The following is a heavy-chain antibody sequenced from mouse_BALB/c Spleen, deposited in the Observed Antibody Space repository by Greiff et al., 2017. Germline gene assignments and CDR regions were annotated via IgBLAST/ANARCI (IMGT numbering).Heavy chain of an antibody. CDR2: ISYDGSN. Sequence: EVKLQESGPGLVKPSQSLSLTCSVTGYSITSGYYWNWIRQFPGNKLEWMGYISYDGSNNYNPSLKNRISITRDTSKNQFFLKLNSVTTEDTATYYCARDDYDATFDYWGQGTTLTVSS. J-gene: IGHJ2*01. V-gene: IGHV3-6*02. D-gene: IGHD2-4*01. CDR3: ARDDYDATFDY. CDR1: GYSITSGYY.